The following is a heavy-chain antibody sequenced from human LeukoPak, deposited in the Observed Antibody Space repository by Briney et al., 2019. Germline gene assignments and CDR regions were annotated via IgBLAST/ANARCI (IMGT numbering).Heavy chain of an antibody. J-gene: IGHJ3*02. CDR3: ARAPDIMYAFGI. CDR1: GGSITSNIYY. Sequence: RPSETLSLTCTVSGGSITSNIYYLGWIRQPPGKGLEWIGSLYYTGSTYYNPSLKSRVTISVDTSKNQVSLKLTSVTAADTAVYYCARAPDIMYAFGIWGQGTMVTVSS. CDR2: LYYTGST. V-gene: IGHV4-39*01. D-gene: IGHD5/OR15-5a*01.